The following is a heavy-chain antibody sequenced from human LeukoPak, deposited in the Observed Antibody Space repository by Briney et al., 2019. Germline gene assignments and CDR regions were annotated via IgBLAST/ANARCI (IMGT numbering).Heavy chain of an antibody. V-gene: IGHV1-2*02. CDR2: INPNSGGT. J-gene: IGHJ4*02. CDR3: ARDHIVATIGALYYFDY. CDR1: SYTFTNYA. D-gene: IGHD5-12*01. Sequence: ASVKVSCKASSYTFTNYAFTWVRQAPGQGLEWMGWINPNSGGTNYAQKFQGRVTMTRDTSISTAYMELSRLRSDDTAVYYCARDHIVATIGALYYFDYWGQGTLVTVSS.